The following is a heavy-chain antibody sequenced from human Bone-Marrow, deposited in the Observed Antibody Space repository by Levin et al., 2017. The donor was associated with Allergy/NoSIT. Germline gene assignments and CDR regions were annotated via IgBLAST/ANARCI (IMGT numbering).Heavy chain of an antibody. J-gene: IGHJ4*02. CDR1: GFSLNSNGVA. CDR3: AHRLVGDFHIDS. CDR2: IFWDDDK. D-gene: IGHD3-10*01. Sequence: GSGPTLVKPTQTLTLTCSFSGFSLNSNGVAVGWLRQPPGKALEWLALIFWDDDKRYSPSLESRLSITKDTSKNQVLLVMTNMDPVDTATYYCAHRLVGDFHIDSWGQGILVTVSS. V-gene: IGHV2-5*02.